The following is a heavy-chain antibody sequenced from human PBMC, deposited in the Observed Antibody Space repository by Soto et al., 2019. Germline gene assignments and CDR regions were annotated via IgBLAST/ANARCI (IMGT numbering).Heavy chain of an antibody. J-gene: IGHJ4*02. CDR1: GGTFSSYT. V-gene: IGHV1-69*02. CDR3: ARQACISCFFDY. Sequence: QVPLVQSGAEVKKPGSSVKVSCKASGGTFSSYTISWVRQAPGQGLEWMGRIIPILGIANYAQKFQGRVTITADKSTSTAYMELSSQTSEDTAVYYCARQACISCFFDYWGQGTLVTVSS. CDR2: IIPILGIA. D-gene: IGHD2-2*01.